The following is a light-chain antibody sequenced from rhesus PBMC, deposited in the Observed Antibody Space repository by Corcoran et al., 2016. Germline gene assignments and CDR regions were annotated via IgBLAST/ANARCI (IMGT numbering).Light chain of an antibody. CDR1: QGISSY. V-gene: IGKV1-28*02. CDR3: QQYKSYPRT. Sequence: DIQMTQSPSSLSASVGDTVTITCRASQGISSYLNWFQQKPGKAPKLLIYAATTLQRGVPSRFSGSGSWTDFTLTISSLQPEEFATYYCQQYKSYPRTFGQGTKVEIK. J-gene: IGKJ1*01. CDR2: AAT.